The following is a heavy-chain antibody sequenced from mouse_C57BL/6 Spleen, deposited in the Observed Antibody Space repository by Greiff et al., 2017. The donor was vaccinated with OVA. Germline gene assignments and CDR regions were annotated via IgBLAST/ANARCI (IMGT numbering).Heavy chain of an antibody. CDR3: ARGDYYYGSSYVYAMDY. CDR1: GYTFTSYW. Sequence: QVQLQQPGAELVRPGTSVKLSCKASGYTFTSYWMHWVKQRPGQGLEWIGVIDPSDSYTNSNQKFKGKATLTVDTSSTTAYMQLSSLTSEDSAVYYCARGDYYYGSSYVYAMDYWGQGTSVTVSS. V-gene: IGHV1-59*01. J-gene: IGHJ4*01. CDR2: IDPSDSYT. D-gene: IGHD1-1*01.